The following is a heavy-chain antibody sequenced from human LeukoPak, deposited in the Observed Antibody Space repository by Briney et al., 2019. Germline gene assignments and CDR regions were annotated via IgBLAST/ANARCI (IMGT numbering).Heavy chain of an antibody. CDR1: GFSFSIYG. J-gene: IGHJ5*02. D-gene: IGHD1-26*01. CDR2: ISSSSSYI. CDR3: ARPIRVGANWFDP. Sequence: GGSLRLSCAASGFSFSIYGMNWVRQAPGKGLEWVSSISSSSSYIYYADSVKGRFTISRDNAKNSLYLQMNSLRAEDTAVYYCARPIRVGANWFDPWGQGTLVTVSS. V-gene: IGHV3-21*01.